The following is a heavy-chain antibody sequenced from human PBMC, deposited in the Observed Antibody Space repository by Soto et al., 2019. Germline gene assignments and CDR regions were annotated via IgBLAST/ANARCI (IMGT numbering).Heavy chain of an antibody. D-gene: IGHD3-3*01. CDR3: ARTKDTIFGVVISTPLGY. CDR2: IIPIFGTA. V-gene: IGHV1-69*01. Sequence: QVQLVQSGAEVKKPGSSVKVSCTASGGTFSSYAISWVRQAPGQGLEWMGGIIPIFGTANYAQKFQGRVTITADDSTSTAYMELSSLRSEDTAVYYCARTKDTIFGVVISTPLGYWGQGTLVTVSS. CDR1: GGTFSSYA. J-gene: IGHJ4*02.